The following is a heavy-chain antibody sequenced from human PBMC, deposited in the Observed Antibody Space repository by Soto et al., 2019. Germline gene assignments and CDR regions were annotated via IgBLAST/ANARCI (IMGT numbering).Heavy chain of an antibody. D-gene: IGHD1-26*01. CDR2: INAGNGNT. CDR1: GYTFTIYA. CDR3: ARGGRDGYNKSPFDY. Sequence: ASVRVSCKASGYTFTIYAMHWVRQAPGQRLEWMGWINAGNGNTKYSQKFQGRVTITRDTSASTAYMELSSLRSEDTAVYYCARGGRDGYNKSPFDYWGQGTLVTVSS. V-gene: IGHV1-3*01. J-gene: IGHJ4*02.